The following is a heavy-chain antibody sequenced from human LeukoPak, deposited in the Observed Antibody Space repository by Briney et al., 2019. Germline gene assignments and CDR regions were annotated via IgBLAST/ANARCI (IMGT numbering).Heavy chain of an antibody. CDR1: GGSISSYY. CDR3: ASSEGLALYCFDY. J-gene: IGHJ4*02. CDR2: IYYSGST. V-gene: IGHV4-59*08. D-gene: IGHD5-12*01. Sequence: SETLSLTCTVSGGSISSYYWSWIRQPPGRGLEWIGYIYYSGSTNYNPSLKSRVTISVDTSKNQFSLKLSSVTAADTAVYYCASSEGLALYCFDYWGQGTLVTVSS.